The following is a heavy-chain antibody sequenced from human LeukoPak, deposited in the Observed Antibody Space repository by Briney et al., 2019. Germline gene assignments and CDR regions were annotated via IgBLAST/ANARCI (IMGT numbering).Heavy chain of an antibody. V-gene: IGHV4-59*04. Sequence: PSETLSLTCTVSGGSISSYYWSWIRQPPGKGLEWIGYIYYSGSTYYNPSLKSRVTISVDTSKNQFSLKLSSVTAADTAVYYCATANFYFQYWGQGTLVTVSS. CDR1: GGSISSYY. J-gene: IGHJ1*01. CDR3: ATANFYFQY. D-gene: IGHD2-8*01. CDR2: IYYSGST.